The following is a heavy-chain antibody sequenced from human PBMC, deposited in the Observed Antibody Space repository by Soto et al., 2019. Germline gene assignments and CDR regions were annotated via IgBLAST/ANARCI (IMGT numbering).Heavy chain of an antibody. CDR2: ISGSGGST. D-gene: IGHD6-19*01. CDR1: GFTFSSYA. V-gene: IGHV3-23*01. Sequence: PGGSLRLSCAASGFTFSSYAMSWVRQAPGKGLEWVSAISGSGGSTYYADSVKGRFTISRDNSKNTLYLQMNSLRAEDTAVYYCAKHQKAIAVAKNDAFDIWGQVTMVTVS. J-gene: IGHJ3*02. CDR3: AKHQKAIAVAKNDAFDI.